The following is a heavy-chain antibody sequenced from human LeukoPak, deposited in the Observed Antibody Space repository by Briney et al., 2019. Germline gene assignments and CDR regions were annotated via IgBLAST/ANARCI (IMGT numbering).Heavy chain of an antibody. Sequence: PSETLSLTCAVYGGSFGGYYWSWIRQPPGKGLEWIGEINHSGSTNYNPSLKSRVTISVDTSKNQFSLKLSSVTAADTAVYYCARGTGIAAAGPNWFDPWGQGTLVTVSS. V-gene: IGHV4-34*01. CDR2: INHSGST. J-gene: IGHJ5*02. CDR1: GGSFGGYY. CDR3: ARGTGIAAAGPNWFDP. D-gene: IGHD6-13*01.